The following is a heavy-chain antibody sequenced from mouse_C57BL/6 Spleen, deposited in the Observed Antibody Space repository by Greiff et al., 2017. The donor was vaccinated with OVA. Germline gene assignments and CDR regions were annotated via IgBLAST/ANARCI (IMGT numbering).Heavy chain of an antibody. Sequence: VQLQQSGAELVRPGASVTLSCKASGYTFTDYEMHWVKQTPVHGLEWIGAIDPETGGTAYNQKFKGKAILTADKSSSTAYMELRSLTSEDSAVYYCTRDSGYVGVFDYWGQGTTLTVSS. CDR1: GYTFTDYE. CDR2: IDPETGGT. CDR3: TRDSGYVGVFDY. V-gene: IGHV1-15*01. D-gene: IGHD3-2*02. J-gene: IGHJ2*01.